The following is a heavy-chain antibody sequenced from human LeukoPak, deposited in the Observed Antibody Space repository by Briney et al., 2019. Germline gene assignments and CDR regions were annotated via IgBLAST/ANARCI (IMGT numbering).Heavy chain of an antibody. J-gene: IGHJ5*02. V-gene: IGHV1-24*01. CDR3: ATALYCSSTSCFLANWFDP. D-gene: IGHD2-2*01. CDR2: FDPEDGET. CDR1: GYTLTELS. Sequence: ASVKVSCKVSGYTLTELSMHWVRQAPGKGLEWMGGFDPEDGETIYAQKFQGRVTMTEDTSTDTAYMELSSLRSEDTAVYYCATALYCSSTSCFLANWFDPWGQGTLVTVSS.